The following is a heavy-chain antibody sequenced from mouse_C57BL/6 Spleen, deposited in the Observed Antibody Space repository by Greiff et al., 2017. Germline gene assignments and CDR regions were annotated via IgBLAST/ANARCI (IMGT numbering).Heavy chain of an antibody. J-gene: IGHJ3*01. Sequence: QVQLQQPGAELVKPGASVKLSCKASGYTFTSYWMHWVKQRPGQGLEWIGMIHPNSGSTNYNEKFKSKATLTVDKSSSTAYMQLSSLTSEDSAVYYCALYGNYGLAYWGQGTLVTVSA. CDR3: ALYGNYGLAY. V-gene: IGHV1-64*01. D-gene: IGHD2-1*01. CDR2: IHPNSGST. CDR1: GYTFTSYW.